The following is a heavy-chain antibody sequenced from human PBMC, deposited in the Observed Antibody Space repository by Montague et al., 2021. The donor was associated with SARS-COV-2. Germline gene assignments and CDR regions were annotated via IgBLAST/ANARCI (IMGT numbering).Heavy chain of an antibody. Sequence: SETLSLTCFVSGGSISTNNGWTWFLLPPGKGLVWFVEIYHTGSTKYKPSLKSRVSMTLDKSWNQFSLRLISVTAADTAIYYCARKGSGRSDLAYWGQGTLVTVPS. CDR3: ARKGSGRSDLAY. CDR1: GGSISTNNG. D-gene: IGHD1-26*01. V-gene: IGHV4-4*02. J-gene: IGHJ4*02. CDR2: IYHTGST.